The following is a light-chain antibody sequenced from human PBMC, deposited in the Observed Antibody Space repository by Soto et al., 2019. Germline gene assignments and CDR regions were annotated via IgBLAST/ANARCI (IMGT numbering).Light chain of an antibody. CDR1: SSDVGGYNH. CDR2: DVS. CDR3: SSYTSSSTYV. V-gene: IGLV2-14*01. J-gene: IGLJ1*01. Sequence: QSVLTQPASVSGSPGQSITISCTGTSSDVGGYNHVSWYQQHPGKAPKLMIYDVSNRPSGVSNRFSGPKPGNAASLTISGLQAEDEADYYCSSYTSSSTYVFGTGTKVTVL.